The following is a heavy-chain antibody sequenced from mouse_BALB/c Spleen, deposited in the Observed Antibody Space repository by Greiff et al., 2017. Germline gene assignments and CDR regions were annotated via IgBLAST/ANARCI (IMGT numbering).Heavy chain of an antibody. CDR2: IRNKANGYTT. CDR1: GFTFTDYY. J-gene: IGHJ4*01. V-gene: IGHV7-3*02. CDR3: ARDKGGMDY. Sequence: EVQGVESGGGLVQPGGSLRLSCATSGFTFTDYYMSWVRQPPGKALEWLGFIRNKANGYTTEYSASVKGRFTISRDNSQSILYLQMNTMGAEDSATYYCARDKGGMDYWGQGTSVTVSS.